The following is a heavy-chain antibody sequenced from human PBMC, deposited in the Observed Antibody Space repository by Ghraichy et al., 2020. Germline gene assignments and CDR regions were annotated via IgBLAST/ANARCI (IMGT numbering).Heavy chain of an antibody. CDR1: GGSINSGNYS. V-gene: IGHV4-30-2*01. J-gene: IGHJ3*02. CDR3: ARAPYDDDGFYDDGFDI. D-gene: IGHD3-22*01. Sequence: SETLSLTCAVSGGSINSGNYSFSWIRQPPGTGLEWIGYIYHSGITYYNPSLKSRVTISADRSKNQISLKLTSVTAADTAVYYCARAPYDDDGFYDDGFDIWGQGTMITVSS. CDR2: IYHSGIT.